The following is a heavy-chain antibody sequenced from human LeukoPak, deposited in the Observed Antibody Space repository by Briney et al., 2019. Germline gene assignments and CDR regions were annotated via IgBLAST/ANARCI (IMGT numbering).Heavy chain of an antibody. Sequence: SETLSLTCTVSGGSISSYYWSWIRQPPGKGLEWIGYIYYSGSTNYNPSLKSRVTISVDTSKNQFSLKLSSVTAADTAVYYCVRRTLGLLAPWGQGTLVTVSS. D-gene: IGHD3/OR15-3a*01. V-gene: IGHV4-59*08. CDR3: VRRTLGLLAP. CDR2: IYYSGST. J-gene: IGHJ5*02. CDR1: GGSISSYY.